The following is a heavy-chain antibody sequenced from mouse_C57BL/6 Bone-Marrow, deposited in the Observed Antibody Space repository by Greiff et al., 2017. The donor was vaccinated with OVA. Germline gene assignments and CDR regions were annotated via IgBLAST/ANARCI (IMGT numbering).Heavy chain of an antibody. CDR1: GYTFTSYG. Sequence: QVQLQQSGAELARPGASVKLSCKASGYTFTSYGISWVKQRTGQGLEWIGEIYPRSGNTYYNEKFKGKATLTADKSSSTAYMELRSLTSEDSAVYFCARGGSYYYSSSLYYAMDYWGQGTSVTVSS. V-gene: IGHV1-81*01. D-gene: IGHD1-1*01. J-gene: IGHJ4*01. CDR2: IYPRSGNT. CDR3: ARGGSYYYSSSLYYAMDY.